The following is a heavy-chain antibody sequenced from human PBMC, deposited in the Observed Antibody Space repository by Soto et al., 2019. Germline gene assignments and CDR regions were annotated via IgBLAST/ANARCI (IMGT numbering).Heavy chain of an antibody. CDR2: ISGKNGNT. D-gene: IGHD2-15*01. J-gene: IGHJ6*02. CDR1: GYTFISHG. Sequence: QVQLVQSGVEVKTPGASVKVSCKASGYTFISHGISWVRQAPGQGLEWMGWISGKNGNTNYAQKLQGRVTLTTDTSTSTAYIEMRSLRSDVTAVYYCARVASTIVVVPDYGMDVWGQGTTVTVSS. V-gene: IGHV1-18*04. CDR3: ARVASTIVVVPDYGMDV.